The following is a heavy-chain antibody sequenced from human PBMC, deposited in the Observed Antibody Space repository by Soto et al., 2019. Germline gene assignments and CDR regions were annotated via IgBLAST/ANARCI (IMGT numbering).Heavy chain of an antibody. CDR2: IYSGGST. J-gene: IGHJ6*03. D-gene: IGHD6-25*01. Sequence: EVQLVESGGGLVQPGGSLRLSCAASGFTVSSNYMSWVRQAPGKGLEWVSVIYSGGSTYYADSVKARFTISRHNSKNKLYLQMNSLRAEDTVVYYCARDLLGIRGYASFQMHYYNMDVWGKGTTVTVSS. V-gene: IGHV3-53*04. CDR1: GFTVSSNY. CDR3: ARDLLGIRGYASFQMHYYNMDV.